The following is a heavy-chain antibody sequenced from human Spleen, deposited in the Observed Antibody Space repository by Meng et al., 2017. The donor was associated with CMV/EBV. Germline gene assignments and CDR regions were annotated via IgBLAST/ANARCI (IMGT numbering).Heavy chain of an antibody. Sequence: SCQPSGYIFTAYYIHWLRQAPGQGPEWLGWINPNSGGTNYEQRFQGRVTMTRDTSISTAYMEVSRLRSDDTAIYYCARGNLYRGHDYWGQGTLVTVSS. J-gene: IGHJ4*02. CDR3: ARGNLYRGHDY. CDR2: INPNSGGT. V-gene: IGHV1-2*02. CDR1: GYIFTAYY. D-gene: IGHD3-10*01.